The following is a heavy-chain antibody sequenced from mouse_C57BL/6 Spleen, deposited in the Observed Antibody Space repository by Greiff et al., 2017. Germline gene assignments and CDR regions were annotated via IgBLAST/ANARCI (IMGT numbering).Heavy chain of an antibody. CDR2: VYPGSGSI. J-gene: IGHJ1*03. D-gene: IGHD2-1*01. CDR1: GYTFTEYT. Sequence: QVQLQQSGAELVKPGASVKLSCKASGYTFTEYTIHWVKQRPGQGLEWIGWVYPGSGSIKYNEKFKNKATLTADKSSSTVYMELSRLTSEDSAVYYCASNGSTMVTESWYFDVWGTGTTVTVSS. V-gene: IGHV1-62-2*01. CDR3: ASNGSTMVTESWYFDV.